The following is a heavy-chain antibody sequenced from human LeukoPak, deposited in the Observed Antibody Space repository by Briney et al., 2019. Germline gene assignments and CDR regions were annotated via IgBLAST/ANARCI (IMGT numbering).Heavy chain of an antibody. Sequence: GGSLRLSCAASGFIFSSFSMNWVRQAPGKGLEWVSFIGSSSNTVYYADSVKGRFTISRDNAKNSLYLQMNSLRAEDTAVYYCARPRVYYGDLPIDYWGQGTLVTVSS. V-gene: IGHV3-48*04. J-gene: IGHJ4*02. CDR2: IGSSSNTV. CDR3: ARPRVYYGDLPIDY. CDR1: GFIFSSFS. D-gene: IGHD4-17*01.